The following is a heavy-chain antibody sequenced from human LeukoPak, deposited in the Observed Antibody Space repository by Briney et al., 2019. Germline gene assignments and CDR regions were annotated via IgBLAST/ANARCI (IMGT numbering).Heavy chain of an antibody. CDR3: VKGGYYDSSGFPEYFQD. D-gene: IGHD3-22*01. CDR2: ISSNGAST. V-gene: IGHV3-64D*09. CDR1: EFSFSRYA. J-gene: IGHJ1*01. Sequence: PGGSLRLSCSASEFSFSRYAMHWVRQGPGKGLEHVSTISSNGASTYYADSAKGRFTISRDNSKNTLYPQLSSLSAEDTAVYYCVKGGYYDSSGFPEYFQDWGQGTLVSASS.